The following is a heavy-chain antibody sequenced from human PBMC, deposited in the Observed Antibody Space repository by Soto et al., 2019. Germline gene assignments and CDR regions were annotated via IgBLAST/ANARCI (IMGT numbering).Heavy chain of an antibody. CDR2: ISSSSSTI. D-gene: IGHD2-2*01. J-gene: IGHJ6*02. CDR3: ARDWSDIVVVPAAPYYYYYGMDV. V-gene: IGHV3-48*02. Sequence: EVQLVESGGGLVQPGGSLRLSCAASGFTFSSYSMNWVRQAPGKGLEWVSYISSSSSTIYYADSVKGRFTISRDNAKNSLYLQMNSLRDEDTAVYYCARDWSDIVVVPAAPYYYYYGMDVWGQGTTVTVSS. CDR1: GFTFSSYS.